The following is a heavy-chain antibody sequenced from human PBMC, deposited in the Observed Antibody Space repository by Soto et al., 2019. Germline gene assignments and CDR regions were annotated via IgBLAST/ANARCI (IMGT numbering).Heavy chain of an antibody. CDR3: LRERAVAGNYGTDV. V-gene: IGHV6-1*01. Sequence: SHTLSLTCAISGDSVSSNSAAWNWIRQSPSRGLEWLGRTYYRSKWYNDYAVSVKSRITINPDTSKNQFSLQLNSVTPEDTAGYYCLRERAVAGNYGTDVWGQWTIFTVAS. J-gene: IGHJ6*02. CDR2: TYYRSKWYN. CDR1: GDSVSSNSAA. D-gene: IGHD6-19*01.